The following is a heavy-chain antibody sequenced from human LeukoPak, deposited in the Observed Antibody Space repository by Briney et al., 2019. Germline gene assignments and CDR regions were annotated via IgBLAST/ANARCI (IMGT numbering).Heavy chain of an antibody. CDR3: AKALKWNYPFDY. D-gene: IGHD1-7*01. V-gene: IGHV3-23*01. Sequence: GGSLRLSCAASGFTFSSYAMSWVRQAPGKGLEWVSGISASGGDTYYADSVKGRFTISRDNFENTLSLQMNSLRGEDTAIYYCAKALKWNYPFDYWGQGTLVTVSS. CDR1: GFTFSSYA. CDR2: ISASGGDT. J-gene: IGHJ4*02.